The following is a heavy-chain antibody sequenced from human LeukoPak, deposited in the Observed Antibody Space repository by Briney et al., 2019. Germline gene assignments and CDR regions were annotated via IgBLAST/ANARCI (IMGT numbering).Heavy chain of an antibody. CDR1: GFTFSSYA. CDR3: AKTVRPFLEWLLRPFDY. V-gene: IGHV3-23*01. J-gene: IGHJ4*02. Sequence: GGSLRLSCAASGFTFSSYAMSWVRQAPGKGLEWVSAISVSGGSTYYADSVKGRFTISRDNSKNTLYLQMNSLRAEDTAVYYCAKTVRPFLEWLLRPFDYWGQGTLVTVSS. D-gene: IGHD3-3*01. CDR2: ISVSGGST.